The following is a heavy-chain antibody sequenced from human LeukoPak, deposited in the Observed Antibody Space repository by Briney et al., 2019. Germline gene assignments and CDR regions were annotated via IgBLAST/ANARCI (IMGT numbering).Heavy chain of an antibody. D-gene: IGHD1-1*01. V-gene: IGHV1-18*04. Sequence: GASVKVSCKASGYTFTGYYMHWVRQAPGQGLEWMGWISAYNGNTNYAQNLQDRVTMTTDTSTNTAYMELRSLRSDDTAVYYCAKRMLGQRRTSPYDYWGQGTLVTVSS. CDR3: AKRMLGQRRTSPYDY. J-gene: IGHJ4*02. CDR1: GYTFTGYY. CDR2: ISAYNGNT.